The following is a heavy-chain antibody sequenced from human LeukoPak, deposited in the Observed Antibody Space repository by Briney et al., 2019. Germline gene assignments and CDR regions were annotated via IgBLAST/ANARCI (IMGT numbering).Heavy chain of an antibody. Sequence: GGSLRLSCAASGFTVSSNYMSWVRQPPGKRLEWGSVIYSGGSTYYADSVKGRFTISRHNSKNTLYLQMNSLRAEDTAVYYCARAPEWLIFDYWGQGTLVTVSS. CDR2: IYSGGST. V-gene: IGHV3-53*04. J-gene: IGHJ4*02. D-gene: IGHD6-19*01. CDR1: GFTVSSNY. CDR3: ARAPEWLIFDY.